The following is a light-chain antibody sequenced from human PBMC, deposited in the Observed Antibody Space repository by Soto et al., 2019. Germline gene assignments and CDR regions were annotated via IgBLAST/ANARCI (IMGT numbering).Light chain of an antibody. CDR2: WAS. J-gene: IGKJ2*01. V-gene: IGKV4-1*01. Sequence: DIVMTQSPDSLAVSLGERATINCKSSQSVLYSPHNNNYLAWYQHKPGQPPKLLIYWASTRESGVPDRFSGSGSGTDFTLTISSLQAEDVAVYYCQQYYSIPYTFGQGTKLEIK. CDR3: QQYYSIPYT. CDR1: QSVLYSPHNNNY.